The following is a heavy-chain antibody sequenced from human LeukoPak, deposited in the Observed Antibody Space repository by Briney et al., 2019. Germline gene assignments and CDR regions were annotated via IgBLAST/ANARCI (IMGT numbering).Heavy chain of an antibody. V-gene: IGHV3-7*01. D-gene: IGHD2-8*01. Sequence: GSLRISRAVSGFTLSSYWMNWVRQAPGKGLEWVANIKQDGSEKNYVDSVKGRFTISGDNAKSSLFLQMNDLRAEDTAVYYCAKGGRGNGEVYWGQGTLVTVSS. CDR2: IKQDGSEK. CDR3: AKGGRGNGEVY. J-gene: IGHJ4*02. CDR1: GFTLSSYW.